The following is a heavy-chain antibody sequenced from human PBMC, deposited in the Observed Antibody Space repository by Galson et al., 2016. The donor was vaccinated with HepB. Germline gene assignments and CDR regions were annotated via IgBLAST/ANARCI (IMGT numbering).Heavy chain of an antibody. CDR1: GGTLNTFA. Sequence: SVKVSCKASGGTLNTFAITWVRQAPGQGLEWMGGIIPMFGAANYAPKFQGRVAITADKSTNTAYMELSSLRSEDTAMYFCARAAYCTGFCYAEGHLDYYGLDVWGQGTSVTVSS. CDR2: IIPMFGAA. D-gene: IGHD2-8*02. V-gene: IGHV1-69*06. J-gene: IGHJ6*02. CDR3: ARAAYCTGFCYAEGHLDYYGLDV.